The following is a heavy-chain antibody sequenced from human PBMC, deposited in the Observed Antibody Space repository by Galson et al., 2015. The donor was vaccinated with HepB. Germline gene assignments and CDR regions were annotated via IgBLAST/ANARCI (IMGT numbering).Heavy chain of an antibody. J-gene: IGHJ4*02. CDR2: ISYDGSNR. CDR1: GFTFSGYA. CDR3: ASYIY. V-gene: IGHV3-30*04. Sequence: SLRLSCAASGFTFSGYAMHWVRQAPGKGLEWVAVISYDGSNRYYADSVKGRFTISRDKSKNTLYMQMNSLSSADTAVYYCASYIYWGQGTLVTVSS.